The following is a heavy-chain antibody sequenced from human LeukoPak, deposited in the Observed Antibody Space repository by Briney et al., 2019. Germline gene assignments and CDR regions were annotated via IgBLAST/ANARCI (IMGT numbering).Heavy chain of an antibody. D-gene: IGHD3-10*01. J-gene: IGHJ3*02. CDR1: GASISSYY. Sequence: PSETLSLTCTVSGASISSYYWNYIRQPPGKGLEWIGYIYSSGSTNYNPSLKSRVTISLDTSKNQFFLNLSSVTAADTAVYYCARGVVRSGTYFAFDIWGQGTMVSVSS. CDR2: IYSSGST. V-gene: IGHV4-59*01. CDR3: ARGVVRSGTYFAFDI.